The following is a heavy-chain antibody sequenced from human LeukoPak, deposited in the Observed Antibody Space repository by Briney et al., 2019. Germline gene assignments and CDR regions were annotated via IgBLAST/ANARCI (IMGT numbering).Heavy chain of an antibody. Sequence: GGSLRLSCAASGFTFNIYSMSWVRQAPGKGLEWVSGINWNGGRTGYADSVKGRFTISRDNAKNSLYLQMNSLRAEDTALYYCARDYDYGDYPGYWGQGTLVTVSS. J-gene: IGHJ4*02. CDR3: ARDYDYGDYPGY. CDR1: GFTFNIYS. V-gene: IGHV3-20*04. CDR2: INWNGGRT. D-gene: IGHD4-17*01.